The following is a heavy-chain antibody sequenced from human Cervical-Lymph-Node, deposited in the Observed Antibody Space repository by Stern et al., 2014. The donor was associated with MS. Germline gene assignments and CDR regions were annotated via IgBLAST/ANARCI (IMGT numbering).Heavy chain of an antibody. D-gene: IGHD6-13*01. CDR2: IWYDGSNK. Sequence: VHLVESGGGVVQPGRSLRLSCAASGFTFSSYGMHWVRQAPGKGLEWVAVIWYDGSNKYYADSVKGRFTISRDNSKNTLYLQMNSLRAEDTAVYYCAKGIAAAGYYYGMDVWGQGTTVTVSS. CDR1: GFTFSSYG. V-gene: IGHV3-33*06. J-gene: IGHJ6*02. CDR3: AKGIAAAGYYYGMDV.